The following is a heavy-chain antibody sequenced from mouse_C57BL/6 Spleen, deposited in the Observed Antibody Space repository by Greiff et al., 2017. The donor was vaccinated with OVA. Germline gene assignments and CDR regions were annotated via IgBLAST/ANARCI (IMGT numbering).Heavy chain of an antibody. CDR1: GYAFSSSW. J-gene: IGHJ2*01. V-gene: IGHV1-82*01. Sequence: QVQLKESGPELVKPGASVKISCKASGYAFSSSWMNWVKQRPGKGLEWIGRIYPGDGDTNYNGKFKGKATLTADKSSSTAYMQLSSLTSEDSAVYFCARNGYYNYFDYWGQGTTLTVSS. CDR2: IYPGDGDT. CDR3: ARNGYYNYFDY. D-gene: IGHD2-3*01.